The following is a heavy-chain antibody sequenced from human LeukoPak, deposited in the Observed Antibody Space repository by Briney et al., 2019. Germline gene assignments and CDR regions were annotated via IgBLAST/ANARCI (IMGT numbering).Heavy chain of an antibody. J-gene: IGHJ4*02. CDR3: ARKSSGSPYFDY. D-gene: IGHD6-19*01. CDR1: SGSISSYY. V-gene: IGHV4-4*07. Sequence: LETLSLTCTVSSGSISSYYWSWIRQPAAKGLEWFVRIYTSGSTNYNPSLNSRVTMSVDTSKNQFSLKLSSVTAADTAVYYCARKSSGSPYFDYWGQGTLVTVSS. CDR2: IYTSGST.